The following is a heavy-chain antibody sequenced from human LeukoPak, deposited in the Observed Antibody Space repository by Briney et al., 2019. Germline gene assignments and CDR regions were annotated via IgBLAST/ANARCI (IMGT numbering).Heavy chain of an antibody. V-gene: IGHV1-69*05. J-gene: IGHJ3*02. Sequence: SVKVSCTASRGTFGRYAISWVPQAPGPGLEWMGGISTIFGTANYTQKIQGRVTITTDESTSTDYMELSSLRSEDTAVYYCATTMVVVPHHVADEDAFDIWGQGTMVTVSS. CDR2: ISTIFGTA. CDR1: RGTFGRYA. D-gene: IGHD3-22*01. CDR3: ATTMVVVPHHVADEDAFDI.